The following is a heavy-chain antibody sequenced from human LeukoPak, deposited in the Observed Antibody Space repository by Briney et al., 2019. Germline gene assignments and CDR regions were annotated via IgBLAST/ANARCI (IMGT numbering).Heavy chain of an antibody. CDR2: IYYSGST. D-gene: IGHD4-23*01. V-gene: IGHV4-30-4*01. CDR1: GGSISSGDYY. CDR3: AKTGTSYGGLDY. Sequence: SETLSLTCTVSGGSISSGDYYWSWIRQPPGKGLEWIGYIYYSGSTYYNPSLKSRVTISVDTSKNQFSLKLSSVTAADTAVYYCAKTGTSYGGLDYWGQGTLVTVSS. J-gene: IGHJ4*02.